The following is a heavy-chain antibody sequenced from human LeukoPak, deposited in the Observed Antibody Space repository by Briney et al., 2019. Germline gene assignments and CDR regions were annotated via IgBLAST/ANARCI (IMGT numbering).Heavy chain of an antibody. CDR3: AAEDSSGWLFDY. D-gene: IGHD6-19*01. CDR1: GYTFTSYY. V-gene: IGHV1-46*01. J-gene: IGHJ4*02. CDR2: INPSGGST. Sequence: ASVKVSCKASGYTFTSYYMHWVRQAPGQGLEWMGIINPSGGSTSYAQKFQGRVTMTRDTSTSTVYMELSSLRSEDTAVYYCAAEDSSGWLFDYWGQGTLVTVSS.